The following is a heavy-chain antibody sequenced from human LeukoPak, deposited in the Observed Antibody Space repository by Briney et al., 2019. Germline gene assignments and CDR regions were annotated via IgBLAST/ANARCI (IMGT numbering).Heavy chain of an antibody. D-gene: IGHD2-15*01. V-gene: IGHV4-34*01. J-gene: IGHJ3*01. CDR3: ARHPSKGYCTAAGCYSLGAFDV. CDR2: INHSGST. CDR1: GGSFSGYY. Sequence: ASETLSLTCAVYGGSFSGYYWSWIRQPPGKGLEWIGEINHSGSTNYNPSLKSRVTISVDTSKNQFSLKLNSVTATDTAAYYCARHPSKGYCTAAGCYSLGAFDVWGQGTMVTVSS.